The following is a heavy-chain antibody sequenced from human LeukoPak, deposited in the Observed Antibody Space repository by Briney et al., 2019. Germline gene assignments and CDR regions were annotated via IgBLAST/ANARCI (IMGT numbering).Heavy chain of an antibody. CDR1: GFTLSDYY. D-gene: IGHD1-1*01. CDR2: IRSSSDYNI. CDR3: AKHNIDY. Sequence: GGSLRLSCAASGFTLSDYYMSWIRQTPGKGLEWLSYIRSSSDYNIYYADSVKGRFTISRDNDNNSLYLQLNSLRAEDTAVYYCAKHNIDYWGQGTLVTVSS. V-gene: IGHV3-11*01. J-gene: IGHJ4*02.